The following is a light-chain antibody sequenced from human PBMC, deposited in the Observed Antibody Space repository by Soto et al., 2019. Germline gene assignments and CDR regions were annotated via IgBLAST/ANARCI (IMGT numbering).Light chain of an antibody. CDR1: SSDIGGTDY. CDR3: TSYTTSNALAL. CDR2: DVD. V-gene: IGLV2-14*03. J-gene: IGLJ2*01. Sequence: QSALTQPASVAGCPGQSITISCTGTSSDIGGTDYVSWYQQHPNTAPKLVIYDVDNRPSGVSDRFSGSKSGNTASLTISALQAEDEADYFCTSYTTSNALALFGGGTKLTVL.